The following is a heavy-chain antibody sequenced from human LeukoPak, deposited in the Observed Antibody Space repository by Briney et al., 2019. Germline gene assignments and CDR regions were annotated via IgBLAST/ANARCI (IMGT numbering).Heavy chain of an antibody. CDR2: IYYSGST. V-gene: IGHV4-59*08. J-gene: IGHJ5*02. CDR3: ARRIAVAGSRNWFDP. Sequence: SETLSLTCAVYGGSFSGYYWSWIRQPPGKGLEWIGYIYYSGSTNYNPSLKSRVTISVDTSKNQFSLKLSSVTAADTAVYYCARRIAVAGSRNWFDPWGQGTLVTVSS. D-gene: IGHD6-19*01. CDR1: GGSFSGYY.